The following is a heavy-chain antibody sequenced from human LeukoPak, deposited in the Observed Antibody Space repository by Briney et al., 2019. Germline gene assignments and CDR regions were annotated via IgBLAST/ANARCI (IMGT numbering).Heavy chain of an antibody. D-gene: IGHD3-9*01. J-gene: IGHJ5*02. Sequence: SETLSLTCAVSGGSISSYYWSWIRQPPGKGLEWIGSIYYSGSTYYNPSLKSRVTISVDTSKNQFSLKLSSVTAADTAVYYPYYDILTGYYPSNWFDPWGQGTLVTVSS. V-gene: IGHV4-59*04. CDR1: GGSISSYY. CDR2: IYYSGST. CDR3: YYDILTGYYPSNWFDP.